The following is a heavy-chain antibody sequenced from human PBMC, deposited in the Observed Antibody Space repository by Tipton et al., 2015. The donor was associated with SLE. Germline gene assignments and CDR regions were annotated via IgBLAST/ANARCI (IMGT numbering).Heavy chain of an antibody. J-gene: IGHJ4*02. Sequence: TLSLTCAVSGYSISSGYYWGWTRQPPGKGLEWIGSIYHSGSTYYNPSLKSRVTISVDTSKNQFSLKLSSVTAADTAVYYCARDIAAAGTYYFDYWGQGTLVTVPS. CDR2: IYHSGST. D-gene: IGHD6-13*01. V-gene: IGHV4-38-2*01. CDR3: ARDIAAAGTYYFDY. CDR1: GYSISSGYY.